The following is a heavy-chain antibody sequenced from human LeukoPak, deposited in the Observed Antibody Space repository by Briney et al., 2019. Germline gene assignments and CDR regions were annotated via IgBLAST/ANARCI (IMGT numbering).Heavy chain of an antibody. CDR1: GFTFSSYA. CDR3: AKTRIVRPEFDY. Sequence: GGSLRLSCAASGFTFSSYAMNWVRQAPGKGLEWVSFISGSSSYIYYADSVKGRFTISRDNAKNSLYLQMNSLRAEDTAVYYCAKTRIVRPEFDYWGQGTLVTVSS. J-gene: IGHJ4*02. D-gene: IGHD2-15*01. V-gene: IGHV3-21*01. CDR2: ISGSSSYI.